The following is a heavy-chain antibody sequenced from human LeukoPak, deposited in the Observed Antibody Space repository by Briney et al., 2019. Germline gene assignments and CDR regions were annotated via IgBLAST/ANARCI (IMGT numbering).Heavy chain of an antibody. CDR1: GFTFSSYG. CDR3: AKEAYSSGWYWLDY. J-gene: IGHJ4*02. V-gene: IGHV3-30*02. Sequence: GGSLRLSCAASGFTFSSYGMHWVRQAPGKGLEWVAFIRHDGSNKYYADSVKGRFTISRDNSKNTLYLQMNSLRAEDTAVYYCAKEAYSSGWYWLDYWGQGTLVTVSS. CDR2: IRHDGSNK. D-gene: IGHD6-19*01.